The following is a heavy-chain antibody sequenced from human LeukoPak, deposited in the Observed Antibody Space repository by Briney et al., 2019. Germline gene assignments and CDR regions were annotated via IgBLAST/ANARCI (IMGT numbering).Heavy chain of an antibody. CDR2: IYSGGST. J-gene: IGHJ4*02. CDR3: AREGLGGYSYGSVRH. Sequence: PGGSLRLSCAASGFTVSSNYMSWVRQAPGKGLEWVSVIYSGGSTYYADSVKGRFTISRDNSKNTLYLQMNSLRAEDTAVYYCAREGLGGYSYGSVRHWGQGTLVTVSS. CDR1: GFTVSSNY. D-gene: IGHD5-18*01. V-gene: IGHV3-53*01.